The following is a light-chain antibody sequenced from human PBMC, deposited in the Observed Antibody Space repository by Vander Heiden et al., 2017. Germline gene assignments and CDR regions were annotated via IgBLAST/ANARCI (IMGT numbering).Light chain of an antibody. J-gene: IGLJ3*02. CDR1: SGSIASDY. CDR2: EDN. CDR3: QSYDSSNWV. Sequence: NFMLTQPHSVSESPGKTVTISCTRSSGSIASDYVQWYQQRPGSSTTTVIYEDNQRPSGVPDRFSGSIDSSSTSASLTISGLKTEDEADYYCQSYDSSNWVFGGGTKLTVL. V-gene: IGLV6-57*01.